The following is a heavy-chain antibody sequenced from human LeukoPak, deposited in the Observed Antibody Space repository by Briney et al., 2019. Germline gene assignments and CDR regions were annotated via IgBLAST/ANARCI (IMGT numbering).Heavy chain of an antibody. Sequence: SETLSLTCAVYGGSFSGYYWGWIRQPPGKGLEWIGSIYYSGSTYYNPSLKSRVTISVDTSKNQFSLKLSSVTAADTAVYYCARDGYCSGGSCYNWFDPWGQGTLVTVSS. J-gene: IGHJ5*02. D-gene: IGHD2-15*01. CDR1: GGSFSGYY. CDR2: IYYSGST. CDR3: ARDGYCSGGSCYNWFDP. V-gene: IGHV4-34*01.